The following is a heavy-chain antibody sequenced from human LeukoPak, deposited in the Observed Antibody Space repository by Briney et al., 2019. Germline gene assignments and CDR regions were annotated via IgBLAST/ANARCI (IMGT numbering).Heavy chain of an antibody. CDR1: GGSFSGYY. CDR3: ARGREGLGLGS. CDR2: INHSGST. J-gene: IGHJ4*02. D-gene: IGHD3-16*01. V-gene: IGHV4-34*01. Sequence: PSETLSLTCAVYGGSFSGYYWSWIRQPPGKGLEWIGEINHSGSTNYNPSLKSRVTISVDTSKNQFSLKLSSVTAADTAVYYCARGREGLGLGSWGQGTLVTVSS.